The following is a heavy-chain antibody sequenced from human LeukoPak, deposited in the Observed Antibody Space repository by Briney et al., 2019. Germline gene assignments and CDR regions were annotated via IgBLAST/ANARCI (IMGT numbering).Heavy chain of an antibody. V-gene: IGHV1-69*01. CDR3: ARDLGRDGYNGAFDI. CDR2: IIPIFGTA. J-gene: IGHJ3*02. Sequence: GSSVKVSCKASGGTFSSYAISWVRQAPGQGLEWMGGIIPIFGTANYARKFQGRVTITADESTSTAYMELSSLRSEDTAVYYCARDLGRDGYNGAFDIWGQGTMVTVSS. CDR1: GGTFSSYA. D-gene: IGHD5-24*01.